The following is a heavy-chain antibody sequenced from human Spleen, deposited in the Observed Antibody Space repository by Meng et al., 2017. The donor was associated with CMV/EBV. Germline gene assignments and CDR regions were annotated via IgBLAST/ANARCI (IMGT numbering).Heavy chain of an antibody. J-gene: IGHJ6*02. Sequence: GGSLRLSCLASGFSFSTYGIHWVRQAPGKGLEWLAFIRYDGNSKYFADSVKGRFTISRDNCKNTLYVQMNSLRVEDTAVYYCAKDLSVRYCSSSTFQCYYYYAMDVWGQGTTVTVSS. V-gene: IGHV3-30*02. D-gene: IGHD2-2*01. CDR2: IRYDGNSK. CDR1: GFSFSTYG. CDR3: AKDLSVRYCSSSTFQCYYYYAMDV.